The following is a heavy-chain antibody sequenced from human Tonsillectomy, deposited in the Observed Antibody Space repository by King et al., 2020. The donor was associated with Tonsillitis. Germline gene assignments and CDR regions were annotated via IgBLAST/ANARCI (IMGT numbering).Heavy chain of an antibody. Sequence: VQLVESGGGLVQPGGSLRLSCAASGFTFSMYGMTWVRQAPGKGLEWVSSISDSGNTTYYADSVKGRFTVSRDNSKNTLYLQMNSLRADDTALYFCAKAGEIDYYYYGMDVWGQGTTVTVSS. J-gene: IGHJ6*02. V-gene: IGHV3-23*04. CDR2: ISDSGNTT. CDR3: AKAGEIDYYYYGMDV. CDR1: GFTFSMYG. D-gene: IGHD2-21*01.